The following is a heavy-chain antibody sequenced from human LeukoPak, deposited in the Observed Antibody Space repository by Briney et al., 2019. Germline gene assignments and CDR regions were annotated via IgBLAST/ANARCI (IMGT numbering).Heavy chain of an antibody. Sequence: NPSETLSLTCTVSGGSISTTNYYWGWICQPPGRGLEWIGNIYYTGTTYYNPSLKSRVTISVDTSKNQFSLNLSSVTATDTAVYYCARICTYYDYPHLWGQGTMVTVSS. D-gene: IGHD3-22*01. CDR3: ARICTYYDYPHL. CDR1: GGSISTTNYY. J-gene: IGHJ3*01. V-gene: IGHV4-39*01. CDR2: IYYTGTT.